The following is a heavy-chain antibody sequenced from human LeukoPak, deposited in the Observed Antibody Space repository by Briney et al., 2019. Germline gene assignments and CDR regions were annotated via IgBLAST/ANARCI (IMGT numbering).Heavy chain of an antibody. D-gene: IGHD6-19*01. CDR3: ARATPGIAVADYYFDY. V-gene: IGHV1-18*01. Sequence: ASVKVSCKASGYTFTSYGISWVRQAPGQGLEWMGWISAYNGDTNYAQKLQGRVTMTTDTSTSTDYMELRSLRSDDTDVYYCARATPGIAVADYYFDYWGQGTLVTVSS. CDR2: ISAYNGDT. J-gene: IGHJ4*02. CDR1: GYTFTSYG.